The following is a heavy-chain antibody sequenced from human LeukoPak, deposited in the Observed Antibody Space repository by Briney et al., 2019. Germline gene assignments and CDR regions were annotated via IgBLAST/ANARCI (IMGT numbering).Heavy chain of an antibody. Sequence: PSETLSLTCTVSGGSITSYYRSWIRQSPGKGLEWIGFMYYSGTTNYNPSLKSRVTISLGMSKNQFSLKLGSVTAADTAVYYCARLPMAVTPHVDYWGQGTLVTVSS. CDR1: GGSITSYY. D-gene: IGHD2-21*02. CDR3: ARLPMAVTPHVDY. V-gene: IGHV4-59*01. CDR2: MYYSGTT. J-gene: IGHJ4*02.